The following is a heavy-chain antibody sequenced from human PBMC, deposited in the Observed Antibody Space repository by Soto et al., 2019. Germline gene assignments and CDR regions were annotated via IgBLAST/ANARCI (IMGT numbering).Heavy chain of an antibody. D-gene: IGHD2-21*01. Sequence: QVQLQESGPGLGKPSQTMSLTCTVSGGSIISGDYYWSWIREPPEKGLEWIGYIYYSGSTYYNPSLKSRFTISVDTSKNQFSLKLSSVTAADTAVYYCARAYLKGGFDPWGQGTLVTVSS. CDR1: GGSIISGDYY. J-gene: IGHJ5*02. CDR2: IYYSGST. CDR3: ARAYLKGGFDP. V-gene: IGHV4-30-4*01.